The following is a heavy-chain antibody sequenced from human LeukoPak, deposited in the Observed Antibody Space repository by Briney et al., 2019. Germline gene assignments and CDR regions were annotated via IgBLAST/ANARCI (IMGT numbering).Heavy chain of an antibody. D-gene: IGHD6-19*01. V-gene: IGHV3-30*04. CDR3: ARQKGIAVAGTPIGFDP. Sequence: GGSLRLSCAASGFTFSSYAMHWVRQAPGKGLEWVAVISYDGSNKYYADSVKGRFTISRDNSKNTLYLQMNSLRAGDTAVYYCARQKGIAVAGTPIGFDPWGQGTLVTVSS. J-gene: IGHJ5*02. CDR2: ISYDGSNK. CDR1: GFTFSSYA.